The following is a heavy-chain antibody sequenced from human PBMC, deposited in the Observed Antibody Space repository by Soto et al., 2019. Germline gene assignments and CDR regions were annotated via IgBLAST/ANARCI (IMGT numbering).Heavy chain of an antibody. D-gene: IGHD6-13*01. J-gene: IGHJ4*02. Sequence: PSETLSLTCTVSGGSISSSSYYWGWIRQPPGKGLEWIGSIYYSGSTYYNPSLKSRVTISVDTSKNQFSLKLSSVTAADTAVYYCARQRIAGESRGFDYWGQGTLVTVSS. CDR2: IYYSGST. CDR1: GGSISSSSYY. CDR3: ARQRIAGESRGFDY. V-gene: IGHV4-39*01.